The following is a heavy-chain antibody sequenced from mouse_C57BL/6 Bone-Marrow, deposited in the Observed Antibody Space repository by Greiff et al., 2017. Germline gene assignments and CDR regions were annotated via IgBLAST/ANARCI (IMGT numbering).Heavy chain of an antibody. CDR1: GYTFTDYY. D-gene: IGHD1-1*01. Sequence: EVQLQQSGPELVKPGASVKISCKASGYTFTDYYMNWVKQSHGKSLEWIGDINPNNGGTSYNQKFKGKATLTVDKSSSTAYMELRSLTSEDSAVYYCAREGYYGRFAYWGQGTLVTVSA. V-gene: IGHV1-26*01. J-gene: IGHJ3*01. CDR2: INPNNGGT. CDR3: AREGYYGRFAY.